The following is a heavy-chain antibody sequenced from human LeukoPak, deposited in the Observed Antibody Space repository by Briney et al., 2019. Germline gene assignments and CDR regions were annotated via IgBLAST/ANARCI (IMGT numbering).Heavy chain of an antibody. CDR2: ISSGGNTI. CDR1: GFTFSSFE. D-gene: IGHD2-2*01. CDR3: ARGCSTTSCYYWYFDL. J-gene: IGHJ2*01. V-gene: IGHV3-48*03. Sequence: GGSLRLSCAASGFTFSSFEMNWVRQAPGKGLEWVSYISSGGNTIFCADSVKGRFTISRDNAKNSLYLQMNSLRAEDTALYYCARGCSTTSCYYWYFDLWGRGTLVTVSS.